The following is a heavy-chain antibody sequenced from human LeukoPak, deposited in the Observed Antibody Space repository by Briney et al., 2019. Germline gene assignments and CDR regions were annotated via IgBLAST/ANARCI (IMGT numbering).Heavy chain of an antibody. CDR1: GFTFSDYS. J-gene: IGHJ4*02. Sequence: GGSLILSCAASGFTFSDYSMNWVRQAPGKGLEWVSSISSSGFSIFYADSVKGRFTISRDNAKNSLYLQMNSLRAEDTAVYYCARGGDSYFDYWGQGTLVTVSS. V-gene: IGHV3-21*01. CDR3: ARGGDSYFDY. D-gene: IGHD3-10*01. CDR2: ISSSGFSI.